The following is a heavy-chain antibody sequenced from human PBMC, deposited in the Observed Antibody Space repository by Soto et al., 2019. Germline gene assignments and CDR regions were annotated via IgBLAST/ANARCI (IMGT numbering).Heavy chain of an antibody. D-gene: IGHD2-15*01. CDR1: GFTFSSYW. CDR3: ARVATGSYHFDS. CDR2: TNIDGRTI. Sequence: EVHLVESGGGLVQPGGSLRLSCAASGFTFSSYWMHWVRQAPGKGLVWVSRTNIDGRTISYADSVKGRFTISRDNAKNTLYLQMNSLRAEDTAVYYCARVATGSYHFDSWGQGTLVTVSA. J-gene: IGHJ4*02. V-gene: IGHV3-74*01.